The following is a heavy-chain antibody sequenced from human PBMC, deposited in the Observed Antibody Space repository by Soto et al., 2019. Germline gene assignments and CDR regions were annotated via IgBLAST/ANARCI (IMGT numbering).Heavy chain of an antibody. D-gene: IGHD6-19*01. CDR2: IIPIFGTA. CDR3: ARLGCYYYGMDV. CDR1: GGTFSSYA. J-gene: IGHJ6*02. Sequence: QVQLVQSGAEVKKPGSSVKVSCKASGGTFSSYAISWVRQAPGQGLEWMGGIIPIFGTANYAQKFQGRVTITAGESTSTAYMELSCLRSEDTAVYYCARLGCYYYGMDVWGQGTTVTVSS. V-gene: IGHV1-69*01.